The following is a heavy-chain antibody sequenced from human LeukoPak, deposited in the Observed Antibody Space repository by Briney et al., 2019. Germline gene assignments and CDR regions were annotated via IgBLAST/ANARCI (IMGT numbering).Heavy chain of an antibody. CDR2: IYYSGST. CDR3: ARHSYYYGSSAYTAFDI. J-gene: IGHJ3*02. V-gene: IGHV4-59*08. D-gene: IGHD3-22*01. Sequence: PSETLSLTCTVSGGSISSYYWSWIRQPPGKGLEWIGFIYYSGSTNHNPSLKSRVSISVDTSKNQFSLELSSVTAADTAVYYCARHSYYYGSSAYTAFDIWGQGTMVTVSS. CDR1: GGSISSYY.